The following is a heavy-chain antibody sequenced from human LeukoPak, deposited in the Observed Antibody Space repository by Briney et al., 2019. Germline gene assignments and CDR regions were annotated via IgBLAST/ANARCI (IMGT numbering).Heavy chain of an antibody. J-gene: IGHJ5*02. CDR1: GFTFSSSA. CDR3: AKGYGDYAA. V-gene: IGHV3-23*01. D-gene: IGHD4-17*01. CDR2: IGGSGRST. Sequence: GGSLRLSCAASGFTFSSSAMSWVRQAAGKGLEWVSAIGGSGRSTYYADSVKGRFTISRDNSRNTLYLQVNSLRPEDAAIYYCAKGYGDYAAWGQGTLVTVSS.